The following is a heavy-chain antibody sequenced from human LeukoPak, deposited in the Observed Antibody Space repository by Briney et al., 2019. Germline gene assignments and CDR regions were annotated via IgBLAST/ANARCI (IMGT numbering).Heavy chain of an antibody. D-gene: IGHD3-22*01. Sequence: ASVKVSCKVSGYTLTELSMHWVRQAPGKGLEWMGGFDPEDGETIYAQKFQGRVTMTEDTSTDTAYMELSSLRSEDTAVYYCARALGHYYDSSGYPSYWYFDLWGRGTLVTVSS. J-gene: IGHJ2*01. CDR3: ARALGHYYDSSGYPSYWYFDL. V-gene: IGHV1-24*01. CDR2: FDPEDGET. CDR1: GYTLTELS.